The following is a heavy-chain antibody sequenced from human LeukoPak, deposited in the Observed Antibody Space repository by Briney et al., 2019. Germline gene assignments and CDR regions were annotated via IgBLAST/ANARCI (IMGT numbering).Heavy chain of an antibody. CDR2: IIPIFGTA. D-gene: IGHD3-9*01. CDR3: ARARPLLRYFADFDY. Sequence: PGASVKVSCKASGGTFSSYAISWVRQAPGQGLEWMGGIIPIFGTANYAQKFQGRVTITADESTSTAYMELSSLRSEDTAVYYCARARPLLRYFADFDYWGQGTLVTVSS. CDR1: GGTFSSYA. J-gene: IGHJ4*02. V-gene: IGHV1-69*01.